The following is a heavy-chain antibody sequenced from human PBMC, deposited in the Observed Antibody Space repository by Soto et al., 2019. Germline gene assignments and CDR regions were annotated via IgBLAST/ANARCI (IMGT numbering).Heavy chain of an antibody. Sequence: GGSLRLSCAASGFTFDDYAMHWVRQAPGKGLEWVSGISWNSGSIGYADSVKGRFTISRDNAKNSLYLQMNSLRAEDTALYYCAKGTHGEYYYYMDVWGKGTTVTVSS. J-gene: IGHJ6*03. CDR1: GFTFDDYA. CDR2: ISWNSGSI. CDR3: AKGTHGEYYYYMDV. D-gene: IGHD2-21*01. V-gene: IGHV3-9*01.